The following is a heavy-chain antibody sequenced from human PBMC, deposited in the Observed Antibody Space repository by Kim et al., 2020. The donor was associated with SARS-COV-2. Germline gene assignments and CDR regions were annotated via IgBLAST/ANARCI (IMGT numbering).Heavy chain of an antibody. CDR3: ARGLNGGEAGDFDL. Sequence: ASVKVSCKASGYIFSNYCVHWVRQAPGQGLEWMGWINIKTGNPTYAQGFTGRFVLSLDTSVSTAYLEISSLKAEDTAIYYCARGLNGGEAGDFDLWGRGTLVVVSS. J-gene: IGHJ2*01. V-gene: IGHV7-4-1*02. D-gene: IGHD2-21*01. CDR2: INIKTGNP. CDR1: GYIFSNYC.